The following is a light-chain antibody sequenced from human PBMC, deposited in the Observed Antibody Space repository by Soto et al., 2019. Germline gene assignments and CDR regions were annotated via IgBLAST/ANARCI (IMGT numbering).Light chain of an antibody. CDR2: GAS. Sequence: EIVLTQSPGTLSLSPGERATLSCRASQSVSSSYLAWYQQKPGQAPRLLIYGASSRATGIPDRFSASGSGTDFTLTISRLEPQDFAIYYCQQYGDSPLTFGGGTRVDIK. J-gene: IGKJ4*01. CDR1: QSVSSSY. CDR3: QQYGDSPLT. V-gene: IGKV3-20*01.